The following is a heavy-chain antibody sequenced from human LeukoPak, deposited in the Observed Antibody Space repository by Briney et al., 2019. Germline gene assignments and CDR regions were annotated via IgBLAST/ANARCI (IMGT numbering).Heavy chain of an antibody. CDR1: GFIFSSYA. D-gene: IGHD2-15*01. V-gene: IGHV3-30-3*01. CDR2: ISYDGSDK. CDR3: ARVNVLGGGTVSSFDY. Sequence: QPGGSLRLSCAASGFIFSSYAMHWVRQAPGRGLEWVAVISYDGSDKNYADSVKGRLTISRDNSKNTLYLQMNSLRTEDTAVYYCARVNVLGGGTVSSFDYWGQGTLVTVSS. J-gene: IGHJ4*02.